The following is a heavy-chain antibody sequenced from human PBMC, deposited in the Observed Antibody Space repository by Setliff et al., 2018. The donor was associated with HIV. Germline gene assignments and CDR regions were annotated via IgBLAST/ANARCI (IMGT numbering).Heavy chain of an antibody. V-gene: IGHV4-34*01. J-gene: IGHJ6*02. CDR1: GGSFRGYY. CDR3: ATARDRIYYYYGMDV. Sequence: NPSETLSLTCAVYGGSFRGYYWSWIRRTPGKGLEWIGEINHSGSTNFNPSLKSRVTISVDMSKNQFSLKLSSVTAADTAVYYCATARDRIYYYYGMDVWGQGTTVTVSS. CDR2: INHSGST.